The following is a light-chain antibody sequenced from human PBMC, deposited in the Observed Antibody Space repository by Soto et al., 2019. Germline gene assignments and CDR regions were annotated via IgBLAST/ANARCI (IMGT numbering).Light chain of an antibody. CDR3: QAYDVEVNGLYV. CDR2: GVG. J-gene: IGLJ1*01. V-gene: IGLV1-40*01. CDR1: NSDIGTRNG. Sequence: QSVLTQPPSVSGAPGQRVIISCTGVNSDIGTRNGVHWYQQLPGRAPKCLSQGVGYRPSGVPDRFSVSQSGASASLAITWLQAEDETEYYCQAYDVEVNGLYVCGTGTQLPVL.